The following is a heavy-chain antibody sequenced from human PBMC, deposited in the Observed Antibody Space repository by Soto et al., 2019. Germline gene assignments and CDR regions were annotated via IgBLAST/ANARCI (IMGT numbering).Heavy chain of an antibody. D-gene: IGHD3-22*01. Sequence: PGESLKTSCKGSGYSFTSYWIGWVRQMPGKGLEWMGRIDPSDSQTYYSPSFRGHVTISAAKSITTVFLQWGSLRASDTAMYYCARQIYDSDSGPNFQYYFDSWGQGTLVTVSS. V-gene: IGHV5-10-1*01. CDR3: ARQIYDSDSGPNFQYYFDS. CDR1: GYSFTSYW. J-gene: IGHJ4*02. CDR2: IDPSDSQT.